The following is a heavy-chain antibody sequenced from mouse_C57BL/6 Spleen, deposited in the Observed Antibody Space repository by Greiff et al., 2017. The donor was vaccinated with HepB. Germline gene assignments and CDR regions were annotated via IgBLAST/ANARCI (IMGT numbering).Heavy chain of an antibody. D-gene: IGHD1-1*01. CDR1: GYTFTSYW. Sequence: QVQLQQPGAELVKPGASVKLSCKASGYTFTSYWMQWVKQRPGQGLEWIGEIDPSDSYTNYNQKFKGKATLTLDTSSSTAYMQLSSLTSEDSAVYYCASYGSSAYWGQGTLVTVSA. CDR3: ASYGSSAY. CDR2: IDPSDSYT. J-gene: IGHJ3*01. V-gene: IGHV1-50*01.